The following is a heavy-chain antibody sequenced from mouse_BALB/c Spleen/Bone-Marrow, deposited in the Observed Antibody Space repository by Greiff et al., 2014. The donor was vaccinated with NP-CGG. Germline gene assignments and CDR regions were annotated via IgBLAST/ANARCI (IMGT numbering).Heavy chain of an antibody. CDR1: GFSLTSYG. CDR3: ARVYLWYFDV. J-gene: IGHJ1*01. Sequence: ESGPGLVAPSQSLSITCTVSGFSLTSYGVHWVRQPPGKGLEWLGVIWAGGSTNYNSALMSRLSISKDDSKSQVSLKMNSLQTDDTAMYYCARVYLWYFDVWGAGTTVTVSS. D-gene: IGHD2-3*01. V-gene: IGHV2-9*02. CDR2: IWAGGST.